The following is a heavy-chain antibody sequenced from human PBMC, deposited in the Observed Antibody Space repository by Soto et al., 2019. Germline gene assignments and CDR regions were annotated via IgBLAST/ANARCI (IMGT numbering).Heavy chain of an antibody. V-gene: IGHV5-51*01. D-gene: IGHD1-26*01. J-gene: IGHJ4*02. Sequence: RGESLKISCKGSGYTFTSYWIGWVRQTPGKGLEWMGLIYPGDSDTRYSPSFQGQVTISADKSASTAYLQWSSLKASDTALYYCATRANSHAYFHFWGQGTLVTVSS. CDR3: ATRANSHAYFHF. CDR1: GYTFTSYW. CDR2: IYPGDSDT.